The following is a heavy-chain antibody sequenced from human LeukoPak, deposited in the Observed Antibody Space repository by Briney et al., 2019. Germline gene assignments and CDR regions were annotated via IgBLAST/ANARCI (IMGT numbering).Heavy chain of an antibody. Sequence: GGSLRLSCAASGFTFSNAWMSWVRQAPGKGLEWVGRIKSKTDGGTTDYAAPVKCRFTISRDDSKNTLYLQMNSLKAEGTGVYCFTPGSRGCYWGQGTLVTGSS. J-gene: IGHJ4*02. CDR2: IKSKTDGGTT. CDR1: GFTFSNAW. D-gene: IGHD1-26*01. V-gene: IGHV3-15*01. CDR3: TPGSRGCY.